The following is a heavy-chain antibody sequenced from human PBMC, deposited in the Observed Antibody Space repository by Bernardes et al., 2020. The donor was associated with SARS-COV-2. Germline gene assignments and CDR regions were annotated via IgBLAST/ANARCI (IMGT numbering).Heavy chain of an antibody. D-gene: IGHD1-26*01. V-gene: IGHV3-49*04. J-gene: IGHJ4*02. CDR3: AGSFYAFYLDY. CDR2: IRSKPYGGTT. CDR1: GFTFANSA. Sequence: GGSLRLSRATSGFTFANSAMTWVRQAPGKGLEWVGVIRSKPYGGTTEYAASVKGRFIISRDDSKSFVYLQMNSLKIEDTAVYFCAGSFYAFYLDYWGQGTPVTVSS.